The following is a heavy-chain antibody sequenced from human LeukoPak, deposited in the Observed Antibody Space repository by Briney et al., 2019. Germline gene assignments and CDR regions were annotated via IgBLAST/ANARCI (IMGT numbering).Heavy chain of an antibody. CDR3: ANKFRGVILY. CDR2: IYYSGST. CDR1: GGSISSGGEY. D-gene: IGHD3-10*01. Sequence: SQTLSLTCTLSGGSISSGGEYCGWIRQHPGKGLEWIGYIYYSGSTYYNPSLKSRVTISVDTSKNQFSLKLSSVTAADTALNNGANKFRGVILYWGQGTLVTVSS. V-gene: IGHV4-31*03. J-gene: IGHJ4*02.